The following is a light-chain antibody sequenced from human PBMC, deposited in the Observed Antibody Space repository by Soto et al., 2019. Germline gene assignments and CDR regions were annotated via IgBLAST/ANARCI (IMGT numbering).Light chain of an antibody. V-gene: IGKV3-11*01. CDR2: DAS. CDR1: QSVSSY. J-gene: IGKJ4*01. Sequence: EIVLTQSPATLSLSPGERATLSCRASQSVSSYLAWYQQKPGQAPRLLIYDASNRATGIPARFSGSGSGTDFTLTISSPEPEDFAVYYCQQRSNWQLTLGGGTKVEIK. CDR3: QQRSNWQLT.